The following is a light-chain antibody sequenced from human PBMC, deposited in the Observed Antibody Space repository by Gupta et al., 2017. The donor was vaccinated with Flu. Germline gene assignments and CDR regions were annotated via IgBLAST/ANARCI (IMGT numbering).Light chain of an antibody. CDR3: QSYDTRLSGYV. CDR1: YSTIGAGQD. CDR2: DYT. J-gene: IGLJ1*01. V-gene: IGLV1-40*01. Sequence: QSVLTQPPSVSGAPGQRVTLSCTRGYSTIGAGQDLHWYQHLPGTAPKLLIYDYTYRASGVPDRFSGSKSATSATLAITGLQAEDEGYYYCQSYDTRLSGYVFGSGTKVTVL.